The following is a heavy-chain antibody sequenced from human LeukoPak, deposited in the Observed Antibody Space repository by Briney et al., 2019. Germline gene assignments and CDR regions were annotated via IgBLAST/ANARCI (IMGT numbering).Heavy chain of an antibody. J-gene: IGHJ3*02. V-gene: IGHV4-59*06. Sequence: SETPSLTCTVSGGSISSYYWSWIRQPPGKGLEWIGYIYYSGDTYYNPSLKSRVIISGDTSKNQFSLKLDSVTAADTAIYYCARGDYGDLGAFDIWGQGTMVTVSS. CDR1: GGSISSYY. D-gene: IGHD4-17*01. CDR3: ARGDYGDLGAFDI. CDR2: IYYSGDT.